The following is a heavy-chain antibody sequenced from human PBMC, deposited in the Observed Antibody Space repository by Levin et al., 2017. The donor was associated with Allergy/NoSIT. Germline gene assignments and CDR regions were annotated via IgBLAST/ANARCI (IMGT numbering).Heavy chain of an antibody. CDR1: GFTFSSYA. J-gene: IGHJ4*02. CDR2: ISGSGGST. CDR3: AKDLVVAAITRYYFDY. Sequence: PGGSLRLSCAASGFTFSSYAMSWVRQAPGKGLEWVSGISGSGGSTYHADSVKGRFTISRDNSKNTLYLHMNSLRAEDTAVYYCAKDLVVAAITRYYFDYWGQGTLVTVSS. V-gene: IGHV3-23*01. D-gene: IGHD5-12*01.